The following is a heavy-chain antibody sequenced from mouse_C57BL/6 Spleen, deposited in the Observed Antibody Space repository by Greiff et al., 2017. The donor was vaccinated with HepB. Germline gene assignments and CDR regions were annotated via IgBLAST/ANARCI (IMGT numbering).Heavy chain of an antibody. V-gene: IGHV14-4*01. Sequence: EVQLQQSGAELVRPGASVKLSCTASGFNIKDDYMHWVKQRPEQGLEWIGWIDPENGDTEYASKFQGKATITADTSSNTAYLQLSSLTSEDTAVYYCTGGYYYGSGFAYWGQGTLVTVSA. CDR2: IDPENGDT. J-gene: IGHJ3*01. CDR3: TGGYYYGSGFAY. CDR1: GFNIKDDY. D-gene: IGHD1-2*01.